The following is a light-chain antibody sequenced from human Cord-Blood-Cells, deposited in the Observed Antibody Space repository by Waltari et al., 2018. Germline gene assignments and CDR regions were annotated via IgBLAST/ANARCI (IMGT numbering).Light chain of an antibody. V-gene: IGKV3-11*01. J-gene: IGKJ4*01. CDR2: DAS. CDR3: QQRSNWPLT. CDR1: QSVSSY. Sequence: EIVLTPSPATLSLSPGARATFSCRASQSVSSYLAWYQQKPGQAPRLLIYDASNRATGIPARFSGSGSGTDFTLTISSLEPEDFAVYYCQQRSNWPLTFGGGTKVEIK.